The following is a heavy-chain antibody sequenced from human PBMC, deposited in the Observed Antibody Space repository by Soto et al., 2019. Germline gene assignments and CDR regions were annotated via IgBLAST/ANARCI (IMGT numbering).Heavy chain of an antibody. Sequence: EVQLVESGGGLVQPGGSLRLSCTASGFIVSDTYVNWVRQAPGKGLEWVSVICNGGDTHYADSVMGRCSISRDISYNTLHLQMNNLRVEDTAVYYCAREPRYCRGGSCSITGDAYDIWGQGTMVTVSS. D-gene: IGHD2-15*01. CDR1: GFIVSDTY. V-gene: IGHV3-66*01. J-gene: IGHJ3*02. CDR3: AREPRYCRGGSCSITGDAYDI. CDR2: ICNGGDT.